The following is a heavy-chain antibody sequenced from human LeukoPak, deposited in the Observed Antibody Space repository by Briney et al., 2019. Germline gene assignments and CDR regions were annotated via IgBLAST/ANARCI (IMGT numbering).Heavy chain of an antibody. Sequence: GGSLRLSCAASGFTFSSYWMHWVRQAPGKGLVWVSRINSDGSTTNYADSVKGRFTISRDNAKNTLYLQMNSLRAEDTAVYYCARAEEYYDFWSGYYRGFKRTQNFDYWGQGTLVTVSS. CDR1: GFTFSSYW. CDR2: INSDGSTT. V-gene: IGHV3-74*01. J-gene: IGHJ4*02. D-gene: IGHD3-3*01. CDR3: ARAEEYYDFWSGYYRGFKRTQNFDY.